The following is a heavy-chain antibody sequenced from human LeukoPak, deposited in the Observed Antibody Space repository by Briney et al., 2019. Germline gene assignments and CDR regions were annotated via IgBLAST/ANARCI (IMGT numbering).Heavy chain of an antibody. CDR3: ARDLTYYYDTPAWFDP. D-gene: IGHD3-22*01. CDR2: ISYDGSNK. V-gene: IGHV3-30-3*01. CDR1: GFTFSSYA. J-gene: IGHJ5*02. Sequence: PGGSLRLSCAASGFTFSSYAMHWVRQAPGKGLEWVAVISYDGSNKYYADSVKGRFTISRDNAKNSLYLQMNSLRAEDTAVYYCARDLTYYYDTPAWFDPWGQGTLVTVSS.